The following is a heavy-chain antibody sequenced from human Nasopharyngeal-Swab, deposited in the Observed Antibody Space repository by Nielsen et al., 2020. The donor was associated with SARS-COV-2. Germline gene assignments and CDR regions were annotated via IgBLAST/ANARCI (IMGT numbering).Heavy chain of an antibody. CDR2: INHSGST. V-gene: IGHV4-34*01. CDR1: GGSFSGYY. J-gene: IGHJ4*02. CDR3: ARSLAAAGYDY. D-gene: IGHD6-13*01. Sequence: GSLRLSCAVYGGSFSGYYWSWIRQPPGKGLEWIGEINHSGSTNYNPSLKSRVTISVDTSKSQFSLKLSSVTAADTAVYYCARSLAAAGYDYWGQGTLVTVSS.